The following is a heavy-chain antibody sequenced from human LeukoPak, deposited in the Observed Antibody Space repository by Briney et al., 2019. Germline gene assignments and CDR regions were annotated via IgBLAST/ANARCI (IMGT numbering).Heavy chain of an antibody. CDR2: TYYSGST. V-gene: IGHV4-59*01. CDR1: GGSISSYD. J-gene: IGHJ2*01. D-gene: IGHD3-10*01. CDR3: ARSADYGSGLNWYFDL. Sequence: SETLSLTCTVSGGSISSYDWSWIRQPPGKGLEWIGYTYYSGSTNYNPSLNSRVTISVDTSKNQFSLKLRSVTAADTAVSYCARSADYGSGLNWYFDLWGRGTLVTVSS.